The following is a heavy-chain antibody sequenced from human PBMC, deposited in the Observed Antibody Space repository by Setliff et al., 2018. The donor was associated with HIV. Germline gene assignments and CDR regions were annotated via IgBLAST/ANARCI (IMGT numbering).Heavy chain of an antibody. D-gene: IGHD3-22*01. CDR2: ISSSGTTI. CDR3: VRGSGYYYFDN. J-gene: IGHJ4*02. Sequence: GGSLRLSCVASAFTFSDYYMSWVRQAPGKGLEWIADISSSGTTIFYADSVKGRFTISRDNAKNSLYLQMNSLSADDTAVYYCVRGSGYYYFDNWGQGALVTVSS. CDR1: AFTFSDYY. V-gene: IGHV3-11*04.